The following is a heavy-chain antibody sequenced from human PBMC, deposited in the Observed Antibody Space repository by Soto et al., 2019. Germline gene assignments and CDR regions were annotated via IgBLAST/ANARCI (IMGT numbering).Heavy chain of an antibody. CDR3: AKTAGYDYVWGSSGLDP. D-gene: IGHD3-16*01. J-gene: IGHJ5*02. Sequence: GGSLRLSCAASGFTFSSYGMHWVRQAPGEGLEWVAVISYDGSDKYYADSVKGRFTISRDDSKNTLYLQMNSLRAEDTAVYYCAKTAGYDYVWGSSGLDPWGQGTLVTVSS. V-gene: IGHV3-30*18. CDR1: GFTFSSYG. CDR2: ISYDGSDK.